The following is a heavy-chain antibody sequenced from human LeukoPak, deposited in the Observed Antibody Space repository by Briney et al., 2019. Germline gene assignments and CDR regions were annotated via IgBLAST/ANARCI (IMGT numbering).Heavy chain of an antibody. V-gene: IGHV4-34*01. CDR1: GGSFSGYY. D-gene: IGHD2-21*02. Sequence: PSETLSLTCTVYGGSFSGYYWSWIRQPPGKGLEWIGEINHSGSTNYNPSLKSRVTILVDTSKKHFSLRLSSVTAADTAVYYCARTHIVVVTAMDVWGKGTTVTVSS. CDR2: INHSGST. J-gene: IGHJ6*04. CDR3: ARTHIVVVTAMDV.